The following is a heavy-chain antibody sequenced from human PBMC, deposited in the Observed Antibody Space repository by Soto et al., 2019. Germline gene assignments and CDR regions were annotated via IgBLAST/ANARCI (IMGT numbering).Heavy chain of an antibody. J-gene: IGHJ4*02. Sequence: LSLTCTVSGGSITSSSDYWGGSRHPPGKGLEWIGSIYYSGSTYYNPSLKSRVTISVDTSKNQFSLKLSSVTAADTAVYYCARPSTILRGVNQSGIDYCGQGTLVTVSS. CDR2: IYYSGST. V-gene: IGHV4-39*01. CDR3: ARPSTILRGVNQSGIDY. CDR1: GGSITSSSDY. D-gene: IGHD3-10*01.